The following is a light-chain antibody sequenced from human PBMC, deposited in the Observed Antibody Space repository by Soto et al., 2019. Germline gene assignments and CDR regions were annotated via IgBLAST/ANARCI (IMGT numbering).Light chain of an antibody. CDR1: SGHSSYA. CDR2: LNNDGSH. Sequence: QSVLTQSPSASASLGASVKLTCTLSSGHSSYAITWHQQQPEKGPRYLMKLNNDGSHTKGDGIPDRFSGSTSGAERYLTISSLQSEDEADYYCQTWGTDTNWVFGGGTKLTVL. CDR3: QTWGTDTNWV. J-gene: IGLJ3*02. V-gene: IGLV4-69*01.